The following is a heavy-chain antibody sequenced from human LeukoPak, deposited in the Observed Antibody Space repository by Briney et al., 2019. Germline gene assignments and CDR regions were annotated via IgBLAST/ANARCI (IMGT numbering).Heavy chain of an antibody. CDR3: ARVIVGATTESFDY. V-gene: IGHV1-2*06. CDR2: INPNSGGT. J-gene: IGHJ4*02. CDR1: GYTFTGYY. D-gene: IGHD1-26*01. Sequence: ASVKVSCKASGYTFTGYYMHWVRQAPGQGLEWMGRINPNSGGTNYAQKFQGRVTITRDTSASTAYMELSSLRSEDTAVYYCARVIVGATTESFDYWGQGTLVTVSS.